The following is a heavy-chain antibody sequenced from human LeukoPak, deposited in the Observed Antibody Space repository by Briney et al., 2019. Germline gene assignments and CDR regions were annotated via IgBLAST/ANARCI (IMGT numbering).Heavy chain of an antibody. Sequence: SETLSLTCAVYGGSFSGYYWTWLRQPPGKGLEWIGEINHSGGTYYNPSLKSRVTISVDTSKNQFSLKLSSVTAADTAVYYCARDSRYCSSTSCSDGMDVWGQGTTVTVSS. V-gene: IGHV4-34*09. J-gene: IGHJ6*02. D-gene: IGHD2-2*01. CDR3: ARDSRYCSSTSCSDGMDV. CDR1: GGSFSGYY. CDR2: INHSGGT.